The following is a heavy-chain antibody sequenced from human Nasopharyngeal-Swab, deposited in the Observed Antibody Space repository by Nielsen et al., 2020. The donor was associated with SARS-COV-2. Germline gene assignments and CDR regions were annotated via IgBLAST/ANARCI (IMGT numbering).Heavy chain of an antibody. V-gene: IGHV3-48*02. J-gene: IGHJ4*02. CDR2: ISGSSSAT. CDR3: ARGWLAD. D-gene: IGHD3-9*01. CDR1: GLTLRTND. Sequence: GGSLRLSCAASGLTLRTNDVNWVRVAAGKGLEWVSYISGSSSATYYADSVKGRFTISRDNAKNSLHLQMNGLRDDDTAVYYCARGWLADWGQGTPVTVSS.